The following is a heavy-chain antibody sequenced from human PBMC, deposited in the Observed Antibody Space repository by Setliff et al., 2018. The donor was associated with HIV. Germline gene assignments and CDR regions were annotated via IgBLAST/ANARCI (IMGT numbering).Heavy chain of an antibody. D-gene: IGHD1-1*01. CDR3: ARGSWKDGAQGYFFDH. J-gene: IGHJ4*02. V-gene: IGHV4-59*02. CDR2: IYHTGIT. CDR1: GGSVTSYY. Sequence: SETLSLTCTVSGGSVTSYYWSWIRQSPEKGLEWIGYIYHTGITNYNPSLKSRLSTSIDTSKNQFSLGLRSVTAADTAVYYCARGSWKDGAQGYFFDHWGQGTLVTVSS.